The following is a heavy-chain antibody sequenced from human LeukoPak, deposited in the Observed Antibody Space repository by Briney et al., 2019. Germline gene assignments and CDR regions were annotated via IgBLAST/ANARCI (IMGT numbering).Heavy chain of an antibody. CDR1: GFTFSSYE. CDR3: AKRIQSAMAMGY. CDR2: ISSSGSTI. Sequence: GGSPRLSCAASGFTFSSYEMNWVRQAPGKGLEWVSYISSSGSTIYYADSVKGRFTISRDNSKNTMYLQMNSLRAEDTAVYYCAKRIQSAMAMGYWGQGTLVTVSS. V-gene: IGHV3-48*03. J-gene: IGHJ4*02. D-gene: IGHD5-18*01.